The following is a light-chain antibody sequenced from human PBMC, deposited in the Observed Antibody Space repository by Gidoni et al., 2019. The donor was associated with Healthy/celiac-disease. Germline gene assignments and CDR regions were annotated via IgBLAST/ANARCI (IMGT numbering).Light chain of an antibody. V-gene: IGLV1-36*01. CDR1: SSNIGNNA. CDR3: AAWDDSLNGPV. Sequence: HSVLTQPPPVSEAPRPRVTISCSGSSSNIGNNAVNWYQQLPGKAPKLLIYYDDLLPSGVSDRFSGSKSGTSASLAISGLQSEDEADYYCAAWDDSLNGPVVGGGTKLTVL. J-gene: IGLJ2*01. CDR2: YDD.